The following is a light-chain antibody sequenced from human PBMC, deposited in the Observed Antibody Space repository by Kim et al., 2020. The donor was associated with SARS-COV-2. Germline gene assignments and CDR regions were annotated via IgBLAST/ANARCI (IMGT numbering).Light chain of an antibody. Sequence: DIMMTQSPDSLAVSLGERATINCKSSQSVLYSANNKNYLAWYQQKPGQPPKLLIYWASTRESGVPDRFSGSGSGTDFTLTISSLQAEDVAVYYCHQYYSTLYTFGQGTKLEI. CDR3: HQYYSTLYT. J-gene: IGKJ2*01. CDR1: QSVLYSANNKNY. CDR2: WAS. V-gene: IGKV4-1*01.